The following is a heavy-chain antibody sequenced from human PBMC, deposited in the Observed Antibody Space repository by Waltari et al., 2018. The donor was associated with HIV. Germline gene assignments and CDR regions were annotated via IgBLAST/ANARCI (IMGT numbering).Heavy chain of an antibody. CDR2: IGTAGDT. V-gene: IGHV3-13*01. CDR3: ARGWSPFDL. J-gene: IGHJ2*01. CDR1: GFSFNTYD. Sequence: EVQLVESGGGLVLPGGYLRLSCSASGFSFNTYDMQWVRQAKGKGLEWVSAIGTAGDTYYPDSVKGRFTISRENDKNSLYLQMNSLRAEDTALYYCARGWSPFDLWGRGTLVTVSS. D-gene: IGHD6-13*01.